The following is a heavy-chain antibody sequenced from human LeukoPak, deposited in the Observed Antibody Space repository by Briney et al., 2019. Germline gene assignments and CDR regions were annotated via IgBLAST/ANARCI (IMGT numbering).Heavy chain of an antibody. J-gene: IGHJ4*02. Sequence: GGSLRLSCAASGSTFSSYGMHWVRQAPGKGLEWVAVISYDGSNKYYADSVKGRFTISRDNSKNTLYLQMNSLRAEDTAVYYCAKPRHICSSTSCYFFDYWGQGTLVTVSS. CDR2: ISYDGSNK. CDR1: GSTFSSYG. CDR3: AKPRHICSSTSCYFFDY. D-gene: IGHD2-2*01. V-gene: IGHV3-30*18.